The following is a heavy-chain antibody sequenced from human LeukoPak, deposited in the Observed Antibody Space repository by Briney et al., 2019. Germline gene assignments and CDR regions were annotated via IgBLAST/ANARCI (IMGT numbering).Heavy chain of an antibody. D-gene: IGHD2-2*02. CDR3: ARVGYCSSTSCYTDGLAYYYMDV. CDR1: GGSISSYY. J-gene: IGHJ6*03. Sequence: SETLSLTCTVSGGSISSYYWSWIRQPPGKGLEWIGYIYTSGSTNYNPSLKSRVTISVDTSKNQFSLKLSSVTAADTAVYYCARVGYCSSTSCYTDGLAYYYMDVWGKGTTVTVSS. V-gene: IGHV4-4*09. CDR2: IYTSGST.